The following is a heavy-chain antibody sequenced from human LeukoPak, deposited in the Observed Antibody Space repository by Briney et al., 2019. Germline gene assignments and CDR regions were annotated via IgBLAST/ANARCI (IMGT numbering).Heavy chain of an antibody. Sequence: GGSLRLSCAASGFTFSSYWMDWVRQAPGKGLVWVSRINSDGSSTSYADSVKGRFTISRDNAKNTLYLQMNSLRAEDTAVYYCARARTTVTPRSINWFDPWGQGTLVTVSS. CDR3: ARARTTVTPRSINWFDP. J-gene: IGHJ5*02. V-gene: IGHV3-74*01. CDR2: INSDGSST. CDR1: GFTFSSYW. D-gene: IGHD4-11*01.